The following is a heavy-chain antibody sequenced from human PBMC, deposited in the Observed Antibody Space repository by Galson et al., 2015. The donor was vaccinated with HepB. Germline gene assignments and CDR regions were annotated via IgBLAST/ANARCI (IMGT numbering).Heavy chain of an antibody. CDR3: ARGSSSSGWYRY. Sequence: SVKVSCKASGGTFSSYAISWVRQAPGQGLEWMGRIIPILGIANYAQKFQGRVTITADKSTSTAYMELSSLRSEDTAVYYCARGSSSSGWYRYWGQGTLVTVSS. J-gene: IGHJ4*02. CDR2: IIPILGIA. D-gene: IGHD6-19*01. V-gene: IGHV1-69*04. CDR1: GGTFSSYA.